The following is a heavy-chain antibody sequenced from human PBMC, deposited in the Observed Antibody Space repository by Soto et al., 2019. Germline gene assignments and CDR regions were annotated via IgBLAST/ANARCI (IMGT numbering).Heavy chain of an antibody. Sequence: PGGSLRLSCAASGFTFDGPYSNGMRWVRQSPGKGPARVTTISSNGANTHYAESVKGRFTISKNASMNTVYLHMNSLRADDTATYFCVSWVSAHFDYWGHGTPVTVSS. J-gene: IGHJ4*01. CDR1: GFTFDGPYSNG. V-gene: IGHV3-23*01. CDR3: VSWVSAHFDY. CDR2: ISSNGANT. D-gene: IGHD2-8*01.